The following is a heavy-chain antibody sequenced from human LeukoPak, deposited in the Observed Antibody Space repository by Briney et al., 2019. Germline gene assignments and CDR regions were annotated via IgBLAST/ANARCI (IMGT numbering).Heavy chain of an antibody. J-gene: IGHJ4*02. CDR3: VRVTHSSYSYGYGHGDY. D-gene: IGHD5-18*01. V-gene: IGHV3-33*01. CDR1: GSTFSSYG. CDR2: IWYDGSNK. Sequence: QSGGSLRLSCAASGSTFSSYGMHWVRQAPGKGLEWVAVIWYDGSNKYYADSVKGRFTISRDNSKNTLYLQMNSLRAEDTAVYYCVRVTHSSYSYGYGHGDYWGQGTLVTVSS.